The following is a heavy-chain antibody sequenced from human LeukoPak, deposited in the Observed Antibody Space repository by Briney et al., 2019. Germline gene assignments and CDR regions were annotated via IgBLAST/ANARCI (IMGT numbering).Heavy chain of an antibody. J-gene: IGHJ5*02. V-gene: IGHV3-48*01. CDR2: ISGSGSTI. CDR1: GFTFSSYS. D-gene: IGHD5-24*01. Sequence: GGSLRLSCAASGFTFSSYSMNWVRQAPGKGLEWVSYISGSGSTIYYADSVKGRFTMSRDNAKNSLYLQMNSLRVEDTAFYYCATNKDGAAWGQGTLVTVSS. CDR3: ATNKDGAA.